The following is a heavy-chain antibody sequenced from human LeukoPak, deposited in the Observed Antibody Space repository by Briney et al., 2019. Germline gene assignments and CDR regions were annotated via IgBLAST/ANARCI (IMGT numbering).Heavy chain of an antibody. Sequence: SETLSLTCTVSGGSISSGGYSWSWIRQPLGKGLEWIGYIYHSGSTYYNPSLKSRVTISVDRSKNQFSLKLSSVTAADTAVYYCARVPGVNRYFDLWGRGTLVTVSS. CDR2: IYHSGST. V-gene: IGHV4-30-2*01. D-gene: IGHD7-27*01. CDR3: ARVPGVNRYFDL. J-gene: IGHJ2*01. CDR1: GGSISSGGYS.